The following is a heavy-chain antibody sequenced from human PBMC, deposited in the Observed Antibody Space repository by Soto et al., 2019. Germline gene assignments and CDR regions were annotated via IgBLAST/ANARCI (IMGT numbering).Heavy chain of an antibody. D-gene: IGHD2-15*01. V-gene: IGHV3-30*18. CDR1: GFTFSSYG. Sequence: GGSLRLSCAASGFTFSSYGMHWVRQAPGKGLEWVAVISYDGSNKYYADSVKGRFTISRDNSKNTLYLQMNSLRAEDTAVYYCAKDRAVVVVAANYYYYGMDVWGQGTTVTVSS. CDR3: AKDRAVVVVAANYYYYGMDV. J-gene: IGHJ6*02. CDR2: ISYDGSNK.